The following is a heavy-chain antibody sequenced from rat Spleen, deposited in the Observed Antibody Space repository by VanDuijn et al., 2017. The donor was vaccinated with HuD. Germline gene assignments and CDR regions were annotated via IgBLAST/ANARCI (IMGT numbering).Heavy chain of an antibody. CDR3: ARHSNWGFDY. CDR2: ISYSGST. J-gene: IGHJ2*01. V-gene: IGHV3-1*01. D-gene: IGHD5-1*01. Sequence: EVQLQESGPGLVKPSQSLSLTCSVTGYSITNNYWGWIRKFPGNKMEWMGYISYSGSTSYNPSLKSRISITRDTSKNQFFLQLNSVTTEDTATYSCARHSNWGFDYWGQGVMVTVSS. CDR1: GYSITNNY.